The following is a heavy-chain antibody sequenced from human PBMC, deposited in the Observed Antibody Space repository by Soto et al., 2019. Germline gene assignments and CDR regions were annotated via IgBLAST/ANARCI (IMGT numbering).Heavy chain of an antibody. V-gene: IGHV1-2*02. Sequence: ASVKVSCTASGYTFTGYYMHWVREAPGQGLEWMGWINPNSGGTNYAQKFQGRVTMTRDTSISTAYMELSRLRSDDTAVYYCARYRGTAMVVYFGYWGHGTLVPVPS. J-gene: IGHJ4*01. D-gene: IGHD5-18*01. CDR1: GYTFTGYY. CDR3: ARYRGTAMVVYFGY. CDR2: INPNSGGT.